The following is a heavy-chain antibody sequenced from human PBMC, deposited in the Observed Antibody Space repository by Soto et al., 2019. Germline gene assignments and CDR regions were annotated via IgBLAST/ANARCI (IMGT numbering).Heavy chain of an antibody. V-gene: IGHV4-61*01. J-gene: IGHJ4*02. D-gene: IGHD6-6*01. CDR2: VYYTGST. CDR1: GGSVNSDNFY. CDR3: ARQFSNSREAFDS. Sequence: SETLSLTCTSSGGSVNSDNFYWSWIRQPPGRGLEWIGYVYYTGSTNYNPSLKSRVTISIETSRKQFSLKLSSLAAADTAVYYCARQFSNSREAFDSLGRGSLVTVSS.